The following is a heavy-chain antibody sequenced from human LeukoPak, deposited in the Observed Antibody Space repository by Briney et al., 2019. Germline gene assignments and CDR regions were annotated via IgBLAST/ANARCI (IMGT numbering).Heavy chain of an antibody. CDR3: ARGRYRAAATLCFDY. CDR2: IYSGGST. D-gene: IGHD2-15*01. CDR1: GFTVSSNY. V-gene: IGHV3-53*01. Sequence: GGSLRLSCAASGFTVSSNYFTWVRQAPGKGLEWGSVIYSGGSTHYADSVKGRFTISRDNSNNTLYLQMNSLRAEDTAVYYCARGRYRAAATLCFDYWGQGTLVTVS. J-gene: IGHJ4*02.